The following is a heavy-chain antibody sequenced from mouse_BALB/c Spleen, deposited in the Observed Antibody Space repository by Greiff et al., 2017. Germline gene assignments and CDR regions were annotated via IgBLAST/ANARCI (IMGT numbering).Heavy chain of an antibody. CDR2: ISSGGST. Sequence: EVQLVESGGGLVKPGGSLKLSCAASGFTFSSYAMSWVRQTPEKRLEWVASISSGGSTYYPDSVKGRFTISRDNARNILYLQMSSLRSEDTAMYYCAREAITTVVGGAMDYWGQGTSVTVSS. CDR1: GFTFSSYA. D-gene: IGHD1-1*01. J-gene: IGHJ4*01. V-gene: IGHV5-6-5*01. CDR3: AREAITTVVGGAMDY.